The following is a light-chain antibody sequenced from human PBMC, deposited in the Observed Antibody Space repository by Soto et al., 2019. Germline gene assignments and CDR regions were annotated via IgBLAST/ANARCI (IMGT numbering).Light chain of an antibody. Sequence: DIPLTQSPPTLSASVGDRVTITCRASQSIRYYLAWYQQMPGKAPKLLIYGASSFQSGVPSRFSGSGSGTEFTLTISSLQPDDFATYFCQHHNSYSQTFGQGTKVEIK. V-gene: IGKV1-5*01. CDR3: QHHNSYSQT. CDR1: QSIRYY. CDR2: GAS. J-gene: IGKJ1*01.